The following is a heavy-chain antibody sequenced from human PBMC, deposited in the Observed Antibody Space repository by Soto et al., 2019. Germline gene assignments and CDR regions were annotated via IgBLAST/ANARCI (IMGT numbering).Heavy chain of an antibody. J-gene: IGHJ6*02. CDR2: LGAARDP. CDR3: ARAYLGRMPRRADYYYAMDV. V-gene: IGHV3-13*05. CDR1: GFSFRDYD. Sequence: EVQLVESGGGSVQPGESLRLSCAASGFSFRDYDMHWVRQRKGKGLEWVSALGAARDPYYVGSVKGRFSVSSDNAQNSLFHPMNNLRVDDTAVYFCARAYLGRMPRRADYYYAMDVWGRGTTVTVSS. D-gene: IGHD1-26*01.